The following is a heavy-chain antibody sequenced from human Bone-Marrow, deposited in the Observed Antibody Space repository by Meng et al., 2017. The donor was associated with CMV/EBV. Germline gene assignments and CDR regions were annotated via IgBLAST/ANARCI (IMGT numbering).Heavy chain of an antibody. J-gene: IGHJ6*02. CDR3: ARDHQLELRAHYYYYYYGMDV. CDR1: YD. V-gene: IGHV1-2*02. CDR2: INPNSGGT. D-gene: IGHD1-7*01. Sequence: YDMHWVRQAPGQGLEWMGWINPNSGGTNYAQKFQGRVTMTRDTSISTAYMELSRLRSDDTAVYYCARDHQLELRAHYYYYYYGMDVWGQGTTVTVSS.